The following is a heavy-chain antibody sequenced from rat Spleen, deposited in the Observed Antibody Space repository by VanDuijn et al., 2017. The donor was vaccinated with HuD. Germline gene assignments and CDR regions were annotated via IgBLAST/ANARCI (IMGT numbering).Heavy chain of an antibody. Sequence: QVQLKESGSGLVQPSQTVSLTCTVSGFSLSRHGVIWVRQPPGKGLEWMGVIWGNGNTNYTSALKSRLSISRDTSKSQVFLKMNNLQTEDTAMYFCARSDYSSPYYFDYWGQGVMVTVSS. J-gene: IGHJ2*01. CDR2: IWGNGNT. CDR3: ARSDYSSPYYFDY. D-gene: IGHD1-2*01. CDR1: GFSLSRHG. V-gene: IGHV2S61*01.